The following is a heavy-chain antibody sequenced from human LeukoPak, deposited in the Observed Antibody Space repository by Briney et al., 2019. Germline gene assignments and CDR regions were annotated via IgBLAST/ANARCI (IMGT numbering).Heavy chain of an antibody. CDR2: IYYSGST. D-gene: IGHD3-22*01. CDR3: ARAVAYYYDSSGNDDAFDI. J-gene: IGHJ3*02. Sequence: ASETLSLTCTVSGGSISSGGYYWSWIRQHPGKGLEWIGYIYYSGSTYYNPSHKSRVTISVDTSKNQFSLKLGSVTAADTAVYYCARAVAYYYDSSGNDDAFDIWGQGTMVTVSS. V-gene: IGHV4-31*03. CDR1: GGSISSGGYY.